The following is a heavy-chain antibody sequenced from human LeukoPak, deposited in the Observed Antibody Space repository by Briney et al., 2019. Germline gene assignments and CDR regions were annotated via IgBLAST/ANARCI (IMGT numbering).Heavy chain of an antibody. D-gene: IGHD3-16*02. Sequence: GGSLRLSCAASGFTFSSYGMHWVRQAPGKGLEWVAFIRYDGSNKYYADSVKGRFTISRDNSKNTLYLQMNSLRAEDTAVYYCAKDRRMITFGGVIAVDYWGQGTLVTVSS. CDR2: IRYDGSNK. CDR1: GFTFSSYG. CDR3: AKDRRMITFGGVIAVDY. J-gene: IGHJ4*02. V-gene: IGHV3-30*02.